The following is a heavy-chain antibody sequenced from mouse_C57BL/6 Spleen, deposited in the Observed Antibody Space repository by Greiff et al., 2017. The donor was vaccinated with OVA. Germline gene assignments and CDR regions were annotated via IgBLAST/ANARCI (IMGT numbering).Heavy chain of an antibody. J-gene: IGHJ3*01. CDR2: IDPSDSYT. CDR1: GYTFTSYW. Sequence: VQLQQPGAELVRPGTSVKLSCKASGYTFTSYWMHWVKQRPGQGLEWIGVIDPSDSYTNYNQKFKGKATLTVDTSSSTAYMQLSSLTSEDSAVYYCAYGYDGGAWFAYWGQGTLVTVSA. D-gene: IGHD2-2*01. V-gene: IGHV1-59*01. CDR3: AYGYDGGAWFAY.